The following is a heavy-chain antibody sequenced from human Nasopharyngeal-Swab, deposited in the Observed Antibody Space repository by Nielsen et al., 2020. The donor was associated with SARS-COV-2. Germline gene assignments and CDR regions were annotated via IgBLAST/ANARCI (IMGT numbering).Heavy chain of an antibody. CDR3: ARRGFEYNSSPEWDY. Sequence: GRSLRLSCKGSGYSFTSYYIIWVRQMPGKGLEWMGRIDPSDSYTNYSPSFQGHVTISADKSISTAYLQWSSLKASDTAIYYCARRGFEYNSSPEWDYWGQGTLVTVSS. CDR1: GYSFTSYY. V-gene: IGHV5-10-1*01. J-gene: IGHJ4*02. CDR2: IDPSDSYT. D-gene: IGHD6-6*01.